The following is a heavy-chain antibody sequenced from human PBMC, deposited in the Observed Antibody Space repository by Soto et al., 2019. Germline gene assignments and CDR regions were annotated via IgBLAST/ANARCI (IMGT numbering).Heavy chain of an antibody. CDR3: ARTKAVAAKTQYYFDY. J-gene: IGHJ4*02. CDR1: GFSFSSYG. V-gene: IGHV3-33*01. Sequence: QVQLVESGGGVVQPGRSLRLSCAASGFSFSSYGMHWVRQAPGKGLEWVAVIWYDGSNKYYADSVKGRLTISRDNSKNTLYLQMNSLRAEDTAVFYCARTKAVAAKTQYYFDYWGQGTLVTVSS. CDR2: IWYDGSNK. D-gene: IGHD6-19*01.